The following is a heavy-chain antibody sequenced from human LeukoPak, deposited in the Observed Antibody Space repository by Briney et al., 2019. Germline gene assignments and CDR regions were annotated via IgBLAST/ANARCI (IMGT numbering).Heavy chain of an antibody. V-gene: IGHV3-7*01. CDR2: INQDGSEK. Sequence: GGSLRLSCAASGFTFSIYWMTWVRQAPGKGLEWVANINQDGSEKYYVDSVKGRFTISRDNAKNSLYLQMNSLRAEDTAVYYCARYSGYDDEGEYFDYWGQGTLVTVSS. J-gene: IGHJ4*02. CDR3: ARYSGYDDEGEYFDY. CDR1: GFTFSIYW. D-gene: IGHD5-12*01.